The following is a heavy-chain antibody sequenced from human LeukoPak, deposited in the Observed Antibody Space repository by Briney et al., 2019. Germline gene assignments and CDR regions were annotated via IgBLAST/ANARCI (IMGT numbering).Heavy chain of an antibody. Sequence: SETLSLTCTVSGGSISSYYWSWIRQPPGKGLEWIGYIYYSGSTNYNPSLKSRVTISADTSKNHFSLKLSSVTAADTAVYYCARVTMIVVVIDYWGQGTLVTVSS. J-gene: IGHJ4*02. CDR2: IYYSGST. D-gene: IGHD3-22*01. V-gene: IGHV4-59*12. CDR1: GGSISSYY. CDR3: ARVTMIVVVIDY.